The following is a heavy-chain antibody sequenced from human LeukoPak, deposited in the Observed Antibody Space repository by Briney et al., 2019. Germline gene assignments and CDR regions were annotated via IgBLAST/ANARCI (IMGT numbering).Heavy chain of an antibody. J-gene: IGHJ4*02. D-gene: IGHD5-18*01. CDR2: INPNSGGI. CDR3: ARFRYSYGFGY. CDR1: GYTFIGYY. Sequence: ASVKVSCKASGYTFIGYYIHWVRQAPGQGLEWMGWINPNSGGINYAQKFQGRVTMTRDTSISTVYMELSRLRSDDTALYYCARFRYSYGFGYWGQGTLVTVSS. V-gene: IGHV1-2*02.